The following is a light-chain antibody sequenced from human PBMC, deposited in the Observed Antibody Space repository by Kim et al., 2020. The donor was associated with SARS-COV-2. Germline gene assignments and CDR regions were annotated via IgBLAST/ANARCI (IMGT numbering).Light chain of an antibody. Sequence: QSVLTQPPSVYAAPGQKVTISCSGSRNNIGNNPVSWYQQFPGTAPRLSTYDNDKRPSGIPDRFSSSKSGTSATLGITGLRTGDEADYYCATWDSSLSVGVFGGGTKVTVL. CDR3: ATWDSSLSVGV. J-gene: IGLJ3*02. V-gene: IGLV1-51*01. CDR2: DND. CDR1: RNNIGNNP.